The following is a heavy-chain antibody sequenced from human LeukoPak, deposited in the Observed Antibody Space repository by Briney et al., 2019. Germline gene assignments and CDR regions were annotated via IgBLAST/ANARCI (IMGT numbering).Heavy chain of an antibody. CDR2: IIPIFGTA. CDR3: ARGNSSWSRVLDY. D-gene: IGHD6-13*01. Sequence: SVPDSCKASGGTFSSYAISWVRQAPGQGLEWMGGIIPIFGTANYAQNFQGRVTITADESTSTTYMELSSLRSEDTAVYYCARGNSSWSRVLDYWGESPVHPVSS. V-gene: IGHV1-69*13. J-gene: IGHJ4*02. CDR1: GGTFSSYA.